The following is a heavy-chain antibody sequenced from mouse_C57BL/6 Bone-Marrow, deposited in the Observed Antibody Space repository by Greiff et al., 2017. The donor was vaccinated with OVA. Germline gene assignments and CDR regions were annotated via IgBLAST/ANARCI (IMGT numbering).Heavy chain of an antibody. CDR2: IDPSDSYT. CDR1: GYTFTSYW. CDR3: ARGGGFAY. Sequence: QVQLQQSGAELVKPGASVKLSCKASGYTFTSYWMQWVKQRPGQGLEWIGEIDPSDSYTNYSQKFKGKATLTVDTSSSTAYMQLSSLTSEDSAVYYCARGGGFAYWGQGTLVTVSA. V-gene: IGHV1-50*01. J-gene: IGHJ3*01.